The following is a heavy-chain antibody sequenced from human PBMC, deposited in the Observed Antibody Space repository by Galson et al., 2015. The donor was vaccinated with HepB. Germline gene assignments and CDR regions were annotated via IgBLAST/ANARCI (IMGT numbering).Heavy chain of an antibody. Sequence: SLRLSCAASGFTFSSYAMSWVRQAPGKGLEWVSAISGSGGSTYYADSVKGRFTISRDNSKNTLYLQMNSLRAEDTAVYYCAKFIFPSGYYSSFDYWGQGTLVTVSS. V-gene: IGHV3-23*01. CDR1: GFTFSSYA. CDR3: AKFIFPSGYYSSFDY. CDR2: ISGSGGST. D-gene: IGHD3-22*01. J-gene: IGHJ4*02.